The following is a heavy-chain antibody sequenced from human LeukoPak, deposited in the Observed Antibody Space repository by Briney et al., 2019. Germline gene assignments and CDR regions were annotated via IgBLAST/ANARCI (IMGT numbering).Heavy chain of an antibody. CDR3: AREGSDDWLFDY. J-gene: IGHJ4*02. Sequence: PSETLSLTCTVSGGSISSHYWSWIRQPPGKGLEWIGYIYYSGSTNYNPSLKSRVTISVDTSKNQFSLKLSSVTAADTAVYYCAREGSDDWLFDYWGQGTLVTVSS. CDR2: IYYSGST. V-gene: IGHV4-59*11. D-gene: IGHD3-9*01. CDR1: GGSISSHY.